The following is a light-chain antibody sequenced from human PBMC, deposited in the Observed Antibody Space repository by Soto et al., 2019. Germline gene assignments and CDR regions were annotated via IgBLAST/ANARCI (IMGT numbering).Light chain of an antibody. J-gene: IGKJ1*01. CDR2: AAS. Sequence: DIQMPQSPSTLSAGVGDRVTITCRASQRISTYLNWYQQKPGKAPTLLIYAASSLQSGVPSSFIGGGSGTDFTLTINTLQPEDFATYYCQQCYSSPRTLDQGTKVEIK. CDR1: QRISTY. V-gene: IGKV1-39*01. CDR3: QQCYSSPRT.